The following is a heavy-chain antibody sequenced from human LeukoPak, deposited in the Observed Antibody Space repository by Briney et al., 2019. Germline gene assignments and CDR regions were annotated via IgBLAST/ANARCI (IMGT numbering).Heavy chain of an antibody. J-gene: IGHJ4*02. Sequence: GGSLRLSCAASGFTFSSYGMHWVRQAPGKGLEWVAVIWYDGSNKYYADSVKGRFTISRDNSKNTLYLQMSSLRAEDTAVYYCARDLRRYYDSSGYYSSDYWGQGTLVTVSS. CDR2: IWYDGSNK. D-gene: IGHD3-22*01. CDR3: ARDLRRYYDSSGYYSSDY. V-gene: IGHV3-33*01. CDR1: GFTFSSYG.